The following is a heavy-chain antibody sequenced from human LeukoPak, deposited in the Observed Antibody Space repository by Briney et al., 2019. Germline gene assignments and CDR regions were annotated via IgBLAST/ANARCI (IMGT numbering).Heavy chain of an antibody. Sequence: GGSLRLSCAASGLTVSSNEMSWVRQAPGKGLEWVSSISGGSTYYADSRKGRFTISRDNSKNTLHLQMNSLRAEDTAVYYCKKVPTMIVVVITTYSHFDYWGQGTLVTVSS. CDR3: KKVPTMIVVVITTYSHFDY. CDR2: ISGGST. CDR1: GLTVSSNE. J-gene: IGHJ4*02. V-gene: IGHV3-38-3*01. D-gene: IGHD3-22*01.